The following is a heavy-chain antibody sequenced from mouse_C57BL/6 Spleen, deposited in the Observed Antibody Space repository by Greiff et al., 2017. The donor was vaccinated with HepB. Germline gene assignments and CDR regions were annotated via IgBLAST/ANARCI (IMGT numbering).Heavy chain of an antibody. V-gene: IGHV7-3*01. CDR1: GFTFTDYY. Sequence: EVKLVESGGGLVQPGGSLSLSCAASGFTFTDYYMSWVRQPPGKALEWLGFIRNKANGYTTEYSASVKGRLTISRDNSQSILYLQMNALRAEDSATYDCARIYYGYDDWYFDVWGTGTTVTVSS. CDR2: IRNKANGYTT. CDR3: ARIYYGYDDWYFDV. D-gene: IGHD2-2*01. J-gene: IGHJ1*03.